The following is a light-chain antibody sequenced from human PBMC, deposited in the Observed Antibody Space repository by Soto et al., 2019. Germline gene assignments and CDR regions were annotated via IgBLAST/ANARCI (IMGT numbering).Light chain of an antibody. CDR1: QSISIY. V-gene: IGKV1-39*01. Sequence: DIQMTQSPSSLSASVGDRVTITCRASQSISIYLNWYQQKPGKALKFLIYAASRLQSGVPSRFSGSGSGTDFTLTISSLQPEDFATYYCQQSYSRPITFGQGTRLEIK. J-gene: IGKJ5*01. CDR2: AAS. CDR3: QQSYSRPIT.